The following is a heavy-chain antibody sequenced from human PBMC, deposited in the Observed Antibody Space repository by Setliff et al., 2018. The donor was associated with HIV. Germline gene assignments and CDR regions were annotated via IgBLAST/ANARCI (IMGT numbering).Heavy chain of an antibody. Sequence: GGSLRLSCATSGFTFSSYAMSWVRQAPGKGLEWVSGIGGRGGNTYYADSVKGRFTISRDNSKDTLYLQMNSLRAEDTARYYCAKEYNLGGVWGKGTTVTVSS. CDR3: AKEYNLGGV. CDR1: GFTFSSYA. V-gene: IGHV3-23*01. J-gene: IGHJ6*04. D-gene: IGHD3-16*01. CDR2: IGGRGGNT.